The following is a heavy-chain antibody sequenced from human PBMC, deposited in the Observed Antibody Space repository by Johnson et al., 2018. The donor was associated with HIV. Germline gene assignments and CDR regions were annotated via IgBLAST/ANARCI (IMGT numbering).Heavy chain of an antibody. Sequence: VQLVESGGGLVQPGGSLRLSCAASGFTFSNAWMSWVRQAPGKGLEWVGRIKSKTDGGTTDYAAPVKGRFTISRDDSKNTLYLQMNSLKTEYTAVYYCTTRFIAARAFDIWGQGTMVTVSS. V-gene: IGHV3-15*01. D-gene: IGHD6-6*01. CDR3: TTRFIAARAFDI. J-gene: IGHJ3*02. CDR2: IKSKTDGGTT. CDR1: GFTFSNAW.